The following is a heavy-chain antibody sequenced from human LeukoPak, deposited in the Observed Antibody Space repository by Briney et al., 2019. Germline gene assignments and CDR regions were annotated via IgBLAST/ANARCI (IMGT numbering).Heavy chain of an antibody. CDR2: IYYSGST. V-gene: IGHV4-31*03. D-gene: IGHD1-26*01. Sequence: SQTLSLTCTVSGGSISSGGYYWSWIRQHPGKGLEWIGYIYYSGSTYNNPSLKSRVTISVDTSKNQFSLKLSSVTAADTAVYYCARMKRELALYYFDYWGQGTLVTVSS. CDR1: GGSISSGGYY. J-gene: IGHJ4*02. CDR3: ARMKRELALYYFDY.